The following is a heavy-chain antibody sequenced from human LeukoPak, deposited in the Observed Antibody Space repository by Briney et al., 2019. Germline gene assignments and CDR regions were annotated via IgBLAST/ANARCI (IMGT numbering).Heavy chain of an antibody. CDR1: AFTFSSYW. J-gene: IGHJ4*02. CDR3: ATSYCSSTSCYPVDY. CDR2: IKGDESSI. Sequence: PGGSLRLSCAASAFTFSSYWMHWVRQAPGKGLEWVSRIKGDESSINYADSVEGRFTISRDNAKNSLYLQMNSLRAEDTAVYYCATSYCSSTSCYPVDYWGQGTLVTVSS. V-gene: IGHV3-74*01. D-gene: IGHD2-2*01.